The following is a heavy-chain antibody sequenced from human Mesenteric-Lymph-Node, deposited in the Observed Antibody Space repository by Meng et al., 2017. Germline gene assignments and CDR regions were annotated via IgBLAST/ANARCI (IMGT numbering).Heavy chain of an antibody. CDR2: ISAYNGNT. V-gene: IGHV1-18*01. D-gene: IGHD2-15*01. CDR1: GYTFTSYG. Sequence: GESLKISCKGSGYTFTSYGISWVRQAPGQGLEWMGWISAYNGNTNYAQKLQGRVTMTTDTSTSTAYMELRSLRSDDTAVYYCAREERIGVVVAAISPNDAFDIWGQGTMVTVSS. CDR3: AREERIGVVVAAISPNDAFDI. J-gene: IGHJ3*02.